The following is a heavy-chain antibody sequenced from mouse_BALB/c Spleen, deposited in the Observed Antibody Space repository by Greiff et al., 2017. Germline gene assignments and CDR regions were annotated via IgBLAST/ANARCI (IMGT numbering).Heavy chain of an antibody. CDR2: ISSGGSYT. CDR1: GFTFSSYG. D-gene: IGHD4-1*01. V-gene: IGHV5-6*01. Sequence: EVKLMESGGDLVKPGGSLKLSCAASGFTFSSYGMSWVRQTPDKRLEWVATISSGGSYTYYPDSVKGRFTISRDNAKNTLYLQMSSLKSEDTAMYYCARHLLTGSYYFDYWGQGTTLTVSS. CDR3: ARHLLTGSYYFDY. J-gene: IGHJ2*01.